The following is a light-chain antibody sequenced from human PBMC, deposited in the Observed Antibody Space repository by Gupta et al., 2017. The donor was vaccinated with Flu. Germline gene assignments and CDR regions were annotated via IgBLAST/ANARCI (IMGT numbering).Light chain of an antibody. CDR2: ENY. Sequence: NFMLPQPHSVSESPGKTVTSSCTRSSGSIASNYVQWYQQRPGISPINVFYENYQRPSGVPDRFSGSIDSSSTSASITISGVEAEDDAYYYCQYSDSNMRVFGGGTKLTVL. V-gene: IGLV6-57*01. CDR1: SGSIASNY. J-gene: IGLJ3*02. CDR3: QYSDSNMRV.